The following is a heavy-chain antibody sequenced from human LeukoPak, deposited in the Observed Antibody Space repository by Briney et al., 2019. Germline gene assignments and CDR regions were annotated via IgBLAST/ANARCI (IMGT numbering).Heavy chain of an antibody. D-gene: IGHD5-18*01. CDR2: IYYSGST. CDR3: ARGAMGQNDAFDI. V-gene: IGHV4-59*12. Sequence: SETLSLTCTVSGGSISSYYWSWIRQPPGKGLEWIGYIYYSGSTNYNPSLKSRVTISVDTSKNQFSLKLSSVTAADTAVYYCARGAMGQNDAFDIWGQGTMVTVSS. CDR1: GGSISSYY. J-gene: IGHJ3*02.